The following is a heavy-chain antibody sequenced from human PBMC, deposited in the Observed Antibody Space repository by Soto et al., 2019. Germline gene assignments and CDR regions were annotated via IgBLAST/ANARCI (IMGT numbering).Heavy chain of an antibody. CDR3: ARNRDTTWIQDPVPGDWFDI. CDR2: IINIYCTT. CDR1: GSTFSRDA. D-gene: IGHD5-18*01. J-gene: IGHJ5*02. Sequence: GASVKVPCKASGSTFSRDAMSWLRLAPGPGLEGMGGIINIYCTTNSAQKSRGRLPITADKSTSTDYMELSGLTSEDTAVYFYARNRDTTWIQDPVPGDWFDIWGQGTLVTVSS. V-gene: IGHV1-69*06.